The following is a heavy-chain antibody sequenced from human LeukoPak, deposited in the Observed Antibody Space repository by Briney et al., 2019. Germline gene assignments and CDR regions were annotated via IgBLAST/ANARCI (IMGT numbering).Heavy chain of an antibody. J-gene: IGHJ4*02. V-gene: IGHV1-69*04. CDR2: IIPILGIA. D-gene: IGHD3-22*01. CDR1: GGTFSSYA. CDR3: ATDSPNYYDSSGLDY. Sequence: SVKVSCKASGGTFSSYAISWVRQAPGQGLEWMGRIIPILGIANYAQKFQGRVTITADKSTSTAYMELSSLRSEDTAVYYCATDSPNYYDSSGLDYWGQGTLVTVSS.